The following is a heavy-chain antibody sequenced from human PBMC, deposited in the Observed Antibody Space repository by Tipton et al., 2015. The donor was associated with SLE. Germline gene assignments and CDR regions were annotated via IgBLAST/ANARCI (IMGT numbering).Heavy chain of an antibody. D-gene: IGHD2-15*01. CDR1: GGTFSSYA. CDR3: ARGSGGSSDAFDI. Sequence: QVQLVQSGAEVKKPGASVKVSCKASGGTFSSYAISWVRQAPGQGLEWMGRIIPILGIANYAQKFQGRVTITADKSTSTAYMELSSLRSEDTAVYYCARGSGGSSDAFDIWGQGTMVTVSS. V-gene: IGHV1-69*09. J-gene: IGHJ3*02. CDR2: IIPILGIA.